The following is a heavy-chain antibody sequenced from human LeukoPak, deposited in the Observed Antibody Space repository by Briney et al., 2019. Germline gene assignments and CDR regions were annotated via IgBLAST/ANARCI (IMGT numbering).Heavy chain of an antibody. D-gene: IGHD2-8*01. CDR2: INPNSGGT. V-gene: IGHV1-2*02. CDR3: ARLPYCTNGVCYPFDY. Sequence: GLVKVSCKASGYTFTGYYMHWVRQAPGQGLEWMGWINPNSGGTNYAQKFQGRVTMTRDTSISTAYMELSRLRSDDTAVYYCARLPYCTNGVCYPFDYWGQGTLVTVSS. CDR1: GYTFTGYY. J-gene: IGHJ4*02.